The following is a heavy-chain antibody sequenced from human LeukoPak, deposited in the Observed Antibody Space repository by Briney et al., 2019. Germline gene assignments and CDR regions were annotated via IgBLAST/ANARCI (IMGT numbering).Heavy chain of an antibody. CDR3: ARDHSLGQQLVGEWFDP. Sequence: SETLSLTCTVSGGSISSYYWSWIRQPAGKGLEWIGRIYTSGSTNYNPSLKSRVTMSVDTSKNQFSLKLSSVTAADTAVYYCARDHSLGQQLVGEWFDPWGQGTLVTVSS. D-gene: IGHD6-13*01. V-gene: IGHV4-4*07. CDR2: IYTSGST. CDR1: GGSISSYY. J-gene: IGHJ5*02.